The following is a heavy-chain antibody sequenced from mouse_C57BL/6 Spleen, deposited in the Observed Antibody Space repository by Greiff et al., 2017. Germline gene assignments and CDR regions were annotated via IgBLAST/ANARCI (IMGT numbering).Heavy chain of an antibody. CDR3: ARTGYYGSSPFDY. V-gene: IGHV1-42*01. CDR2: INPSTGGT. Sequence: VQLQQSGPELVKPGASVKISCKASGYSFTGYYMNWVKQSPEKSLEWIGEINPSTGGTTYNQKFKAKATLTVDKSSSTAYMQRKSLTSEDSAVYYWARTGYYGSSPFDYWGQGTTLTVSS. D-gene: IGHD1-1*01. J-gene: IGHJ2*01. CDR1: GYSFTGYY.